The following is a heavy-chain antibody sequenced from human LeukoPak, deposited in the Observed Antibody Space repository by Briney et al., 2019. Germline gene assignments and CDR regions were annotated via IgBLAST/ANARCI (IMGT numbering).Heavy chain of an antibody. Sequence: GGSLRLSCAASGFTFSSYNMNWVRQAPGKGLGCVSSISSGTGYRYYADSVKGRFTISRDNAENSLYLQMNSLRAEDTGVYYCARGVKLLDYWGQGTLVTVSS. D-gene: IGHD1-1*01. J-gene: IGHJ4*02. CDR2: ISSGTGYR. CDR1: GFTFSSYN. CDR3: ARGVKLLDY. V-gene: IGHV3-21*01.